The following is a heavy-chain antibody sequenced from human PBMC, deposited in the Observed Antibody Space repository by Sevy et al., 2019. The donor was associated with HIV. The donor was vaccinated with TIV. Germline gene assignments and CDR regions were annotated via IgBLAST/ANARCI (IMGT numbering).Heavy chain of an antibody. V-gene: IGHV3-23*01. J-gene: IGHJ4*02. CDR3: AKNLLGKYLEGYFDY. CDR1: GFTFNTYA. D-gene: IGHD1-20*01. Sequence: GGSLRLSCTASGFTFNTYAMSWVRRAPGKGLEWVSAIGSGGTTYYVDSVKGRFTISRDNSRTTLYLQMNSLRVDDTAVYYCAKNLLGKYLEGYFDYWGQGILVTVSS. CDR2: IGSGGTT.